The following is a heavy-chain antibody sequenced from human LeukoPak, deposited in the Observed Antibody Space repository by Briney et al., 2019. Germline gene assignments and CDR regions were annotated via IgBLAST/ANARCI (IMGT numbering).Heavy chain of an antibody. J-gene: IGHJ4*02. CDR3: AREYVWFGEFKYFDY. CDR1: GFTFSSYG. Sequence: GGSLRLSCAASGFTFSSYGMHWVRQAPGKGLEWVAVIWYDGSNKYYADSVKGRFTISRDNSKNTLYLQMNSLRAEDTAVYYCAREYVWFGEFKYFDYWGQGTLVTVSS. V-gene: IGHV3-33*01. CDR2: IWYDGSNK. D-gene: IGHD3-10*01.